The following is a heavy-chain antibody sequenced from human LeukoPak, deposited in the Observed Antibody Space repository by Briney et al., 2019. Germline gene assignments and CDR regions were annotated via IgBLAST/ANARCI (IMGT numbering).Heavy chain of an antibody. CDR2: INSGST. CDR1: GASITSSY. D-gene: IGHD3-10*01. Sequence: PSETLSLTCSVSGASITSSYWSWIRQTPGKGLEWIGNINSGSTNYNPSFDMRVPVTLDTSNNKFSLRLTSVTAADTALYYCAREGYGSGSYGWFDPWGQGTLVTVSS. CDR3: AREGYGSGSYGWFDP. V-gene: IGHV4-59*01. J-gene: IGHJ5*02.